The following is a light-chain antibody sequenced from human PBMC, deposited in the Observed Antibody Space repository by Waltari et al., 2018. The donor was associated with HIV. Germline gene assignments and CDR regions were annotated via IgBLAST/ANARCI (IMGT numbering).Light chain of an antibody. CDR1: QNIDNH. V-gene: IGKV1-39*01. CDR2: GAS. CDR3: QQTYTILPIT. J-gene: IGKJ5*01. Sequence: DIQMTQSPSSLSTSAGDSVTITCRASQNIDNHLNWYQQKPGKAPKLLIYGASNLQSGVTSRFSGSGSGTDFTLTIDTLEPEDYATYFCQQTYTILPITFGQGTRLEIK.